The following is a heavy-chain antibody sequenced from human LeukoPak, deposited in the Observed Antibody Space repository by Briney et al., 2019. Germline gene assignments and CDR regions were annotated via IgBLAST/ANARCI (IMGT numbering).Heavy chain of an antibody. CDR1: GGTFSSYA. CDR3: ARDVGGYSGYDFDY. D-gene: IGHD5-12*01. CDR2: IIPIFGTA. V-gene: IGHV1-69*13. Sequence: SVKVSCKASGGTFSSYAISWVRQAPGQGLEWMGGIIPIFGTANYAQKFQGRVTITADESTSTAYMELSSLRSKDTAVYYCARDVGGYSGYDFDYWGQGTLVTVSS. J-gene: IGHJ4*02.